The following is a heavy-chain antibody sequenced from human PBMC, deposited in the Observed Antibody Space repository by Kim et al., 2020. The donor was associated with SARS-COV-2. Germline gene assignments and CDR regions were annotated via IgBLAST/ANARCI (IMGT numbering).Heavy chain of an antibody. CDR2: YGGTT. J-gene: IGHJ6*02. V-gene: IGHV3-49*02. D-gene: IGHD3-16*01. CDR3: TRDYGDV. Sequence: YGGTTEYAASVKGRFTISRDDSKNIAYLQMNSLKTEDTAVYYCTRDYGDVWGQGTTVTVSS.